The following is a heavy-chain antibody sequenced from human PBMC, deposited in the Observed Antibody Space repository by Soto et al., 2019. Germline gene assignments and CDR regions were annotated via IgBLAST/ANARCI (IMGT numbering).Heavy chain of an antibody. Sequence: SETLSLTCSVSGVSVTGYYWTWIRHSPGKGLEWIGYVYHTGNTYYNPSLKSRVTISLDTSKNQASLRLRSVTAADTAVYYCAREQYNWKLWGQGTLVTVSS. CDR2: VYHTGNT. CDR3: AREQYNWKL. D-gene: IGHD1-20*01. J-gene: IGHJ4*02. V-gene: IGHV4-59*02. CDR1: GVSVTGYY.